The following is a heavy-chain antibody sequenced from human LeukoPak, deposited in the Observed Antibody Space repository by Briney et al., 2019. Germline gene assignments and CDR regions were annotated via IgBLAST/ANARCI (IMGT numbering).Heavy chain of an antibody. J-gene: IGHJ4*02. D-gene: IGHD2-8*01. CDR3: ARVRRFNGPYNVYFDY. Sequence: SETLSLTCTISGGSISSYYWSWIRQPPGKGLEWIGYMQYTGSTYYNPSLKSRVTISLDSSNSQLSLKLKSVTAADTAVYFCARVRRFNGPYNVYFDYWGQGTLVTVSS. CDR2: MQYTGST. CDR1: GGSISSYY. V-gene: IGHV4-59*01.